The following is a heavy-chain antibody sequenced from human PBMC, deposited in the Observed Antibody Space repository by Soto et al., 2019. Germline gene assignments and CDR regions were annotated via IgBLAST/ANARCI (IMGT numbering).Heavy chain of an antibody. D-gene: IGHD1-1*01. CDR3: ARADDKMSTIEY. CDR1: GASISRGGSS. V-gene: IGHV4-30-2*01. J-gene: IGHJ4*02. Sequence: PSETLSLTCAVSGASISRGGSSWSWIRQAPGTGLEWIGYVYHNGITNYNPSLKSRVTISVDKSQNQFSLKLSSVTAADTAVYYCARADDKMSTIEYWGQGTLVTVSS. CDR2: VYHNGIT.